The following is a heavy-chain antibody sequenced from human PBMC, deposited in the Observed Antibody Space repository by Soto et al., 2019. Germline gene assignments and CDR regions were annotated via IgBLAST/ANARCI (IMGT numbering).Heavy chain of an antibody. CDR3: ASPAGSSSLDGFDV. CDR2: MYPDGSDT. D-gene: IGHD2-2*01. J-gene: IGHJ3*01. CDR1: GYNFTNYW. V-gene: IGHV5-51*01. Sequence: GESLKISCKGSGYNFTNYWIGWVRQMPGKGLEWMGIMYPDGSDTRYSPSFQGQVTTSVDKSTNTAYLQWSSLKASDTAMYYCASPAGSSSLDGFDVWGQGTMVTVSS.